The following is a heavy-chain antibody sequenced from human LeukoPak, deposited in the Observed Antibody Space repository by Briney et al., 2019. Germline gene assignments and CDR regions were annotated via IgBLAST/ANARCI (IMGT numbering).Heavy chain of an antibody. D-gene: IGHD3-16*01. J-gene: IGHJ4*01. CDR2: ISPHNGNA. Sequence: ASVKVSCKASGYNFFTYGITWVRQAPGQGLEWMGWISPHNGNANYAQKFQDRVIMTTDTSTNTAFMEVRSLRSDDTAMYYCARGDSISSRDYLFFFDYWGQGSLVTVSS. CDR1: GYNFFTYG. V-gene: IGHV1-18*01. CDR3: ARGDSISSRDYLFFFDY.